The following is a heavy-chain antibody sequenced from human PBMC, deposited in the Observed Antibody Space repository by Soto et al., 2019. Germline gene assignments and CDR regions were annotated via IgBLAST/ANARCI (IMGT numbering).Heavy chain of an antibody. V-gene: IGHV1-69*13. J-gene: IGHJ6*02. CDR1: GGTFSSYA. D-gene: IGHD6-13*01. CDR2: IIPIFGTA. Sequence: SVKVSCKASGGTFSSYAISWVRQAPGQGLEWMGGIIPIFGTANYAQKFQGRVTITADESTSTAYMELSSLRSEDTAVYYCAGCCRDKQHGRVRDPFYPYYGMDGWGQGTTVTVAS. CDR3: AGCCRDKQHGRVRDPFYPYYGMDG.